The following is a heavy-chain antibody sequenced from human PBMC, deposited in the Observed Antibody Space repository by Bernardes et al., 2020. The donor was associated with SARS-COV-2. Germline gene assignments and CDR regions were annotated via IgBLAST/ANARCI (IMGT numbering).Heavy chain of an antibody. CDR1: GGSVRSINW. V-gene: IGHV4-4*02. D-gene: IGHD2-8*02. Sequence: SETLSLTCAVSGGSVRSINWWSWVRQPPGKGLEWIGETSQSGTTNYNPSLRGRVTILVDKSKNQISLKLSSVTAADTAVYYCARESWEYGTGGYSHWGQGTLVTVSS. CDR2: TSQSGTT. J-gene: IGHJ4*02. CDR3: ARESWEYGTGGYSH.